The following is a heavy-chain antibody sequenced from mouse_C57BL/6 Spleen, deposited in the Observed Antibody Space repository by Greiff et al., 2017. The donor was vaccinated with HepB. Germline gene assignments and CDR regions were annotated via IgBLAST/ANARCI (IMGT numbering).Heavy chain of an antibody. V-gene: IGHV1-50*01. J-gene: IGHJ1*03. D-gene: IGHD2-5*01. CDR2: IDPSDSYT. CDR1: GYTFTSYW. Sequence: QAQLQQPGAELVKPGASVKLSCKASGYTFTSYWMQWVKQRPGQGLEWIGEIDPSDSYTNYNQKFKGKATLTVDTSSSTAYMQLSSLTTEDSAVYYCARSGYSNYGGYFDVWGTGTTVTVSS. CDR3: ARSGYSNYGGYFDV.